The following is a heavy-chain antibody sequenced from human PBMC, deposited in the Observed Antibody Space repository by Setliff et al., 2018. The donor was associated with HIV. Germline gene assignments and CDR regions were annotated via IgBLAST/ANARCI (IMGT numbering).Heavy chain of an antibody. CDR3: ARGQFRLRPDSLDL. CDR2: IYSDDYT. V-gene: IGHV3-66*01. D-gene: IGHD2-21*01. J-gene: IGHJ3*01. Sequence: PGGSLRLSCAASGFSVSNKYMTWVRQAPGKGLEWVSIIYSDDYTYYSDSVKGRFTTSRDDSNNTLYLQLNSLRAEDTAIYYCARGQFRLRPDSLDLWGQGTLVTVSS. CDR1: GFSVSNKY.